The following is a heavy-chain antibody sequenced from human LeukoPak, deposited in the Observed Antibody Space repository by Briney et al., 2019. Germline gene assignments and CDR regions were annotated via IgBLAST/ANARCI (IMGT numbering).Heavy chain of an antibody. V-gene: IGHV1-46*01. Sequence: ASVKVSCKASGYTFTSYYMHWVRQAPGQGLEWMGIINPSGGSTSYAQKFQGRVTMTRNTSISTAYMELSSLRSEDTAVYYCARGLKTRGGGRFCKIYMTKLVKGCTDYNWFDPWGQGTLVTVSS. CDR3: ARGLKTRGGGRFCKIYMTKLVKGCTDYNWFDP. D-gene: IGHD6-6*01. CDR1: GYTFTSYY. CDR2: INPSGGST. J-gene: IGHJ5*02.